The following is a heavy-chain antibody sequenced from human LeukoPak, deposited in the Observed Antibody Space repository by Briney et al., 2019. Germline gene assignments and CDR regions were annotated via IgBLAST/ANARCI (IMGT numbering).Heavy chain of an antibody. D-gene: IGHD5-24*01. CDR3: ARQRSRDGYNYDGFDI. CDR2: IYPGDSDT. J-gene: IGHJ3*02. Sequence: GESLKISCTGSGYTFTSYWIGWVRQMPGKGLEWMGIIYPGDSDTRYNPSFQGQVTISADKSISTAYLQWSSLKASDTAMYYCARQRSRDGYNYDGFDIWGQGTMVTVSS. CDR1: GYTFTSYW. V-gene: IGHV5-51*01.